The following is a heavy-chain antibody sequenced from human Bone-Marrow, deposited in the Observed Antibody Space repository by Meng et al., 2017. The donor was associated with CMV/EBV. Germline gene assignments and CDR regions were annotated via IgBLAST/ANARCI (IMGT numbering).Heavy chain of an antibody. Sequence: SVKVSCKASGGTFSSYAISWVRQAPGQGLEWMGGIIPILGIANYAQKFQGRVTMTEDTSTDTAYMELSSLRSEDTAVYYCATGYDWNYGYWGQGTLVTVSS. J-gene: IGHJ4*02. CDR2: IIPILGIA. CDR1: GGTFSSYA. CDR3: ATGYDWNYGY. D-gene: IGHD1-7*01. V-gene: IGHV1-69*10.